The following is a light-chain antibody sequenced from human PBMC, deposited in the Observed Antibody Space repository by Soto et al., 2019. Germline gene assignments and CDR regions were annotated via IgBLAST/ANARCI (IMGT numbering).Light chain of an antibody. CDR1: SSDVGGYNY. V-gene: IGLV2-11*01. Sequence: QSVLTQPSSLSGSPGQSVTISYTGTSSDVGGYNYVSWYQQHPGKAPKLMIYDVSNRPSGVPDRFSGSKSGNTASLTISGLQAEDEADYYCCSYAGSYTLYVFGTGTKVTVL. J-gene: IGLJ1*01. CDR3: CSYAGSYTLYV. CDR2: DVS.